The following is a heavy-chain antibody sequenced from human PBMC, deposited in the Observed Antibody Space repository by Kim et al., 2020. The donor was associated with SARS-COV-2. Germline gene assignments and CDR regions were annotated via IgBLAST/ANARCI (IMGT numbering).Heavy chain of an antibody. V-gene: IGHV1-18*01. D-gene: IGHD2-2*01. CDR1: GYTFTSYG. CDR3: ARGACSSTSCYLRSYNWFDP. J-gene: IGHJ5*02. CDR2: ISAYNGNT. Sequence: ASVKVSCKASGYTFTSYGISWVRQAPGQGLEWMGWISAYNGNTNYAQKLQGRVTMTTDTSTSTAYMELRSLRSDDTAVYYCARGACSSTSCYLRSYNWFDPWGQGTLVTVSS.